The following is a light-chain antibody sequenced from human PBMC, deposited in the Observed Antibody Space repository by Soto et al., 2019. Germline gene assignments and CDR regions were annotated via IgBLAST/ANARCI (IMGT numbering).Light chain of an antibody. CDR3: CTSEGSYTV. Sequence: QSVLTQPRSVSGSPGQSVTISCTGTSSDVGGYNYVSWFQQHPGNSPKLMIYDVSKRPSGVPDRFSGSKSCNTASLTISGLPAEDAAEYHCCTSEGSYTVFGPGTQVT. V-gene: IGLV2-11*01. J-gene: IGLJ1*01. CDR1: SSDVGGYNY. CDR2: DVS.